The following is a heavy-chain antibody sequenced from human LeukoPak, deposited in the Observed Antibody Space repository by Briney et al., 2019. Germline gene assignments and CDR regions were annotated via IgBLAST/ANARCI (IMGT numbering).Heavy chain of an antibody. CDR3: ARSEIKYYYDSSGYNWYFDL. D-gene: IGHD3-22*01. J-gene: IGHJ2*01. Sequence: ASVKVSCKVSGYTLTELSMHWVRQAPGQGLEWMGWINPNSGGTNYAQKFQGRVTMTRDTSISTAYMELSRLRSDDTAVYYCARSEIKYYYDSSGYNWYFDLWGRGTLVTVSS. CDR2: INPNSGGT. CDR1: GYTLTELS. V-gene: IGHV1-2*02.